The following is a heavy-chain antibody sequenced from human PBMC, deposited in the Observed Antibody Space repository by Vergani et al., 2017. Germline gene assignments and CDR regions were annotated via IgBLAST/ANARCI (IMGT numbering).Heavy chain of an antibody. Sequence: EVQLVESGGGLVQPGRSLRLSCAASGFTFDDYAMHWVRQAPGKGLEWVSGISWNSGSIGYADSVKGRFTISRDNAKNPLYLQMNSLRTEDTALYYCAKASNYYYMDVWGKGTTVTVSS. CDR1: GFTFDDYA. V-gene: IGHV3-9*01. CDR2: ISWNSGSI. CDR3: AKASNYYYMDV. J-gene: IGHJ6*03.